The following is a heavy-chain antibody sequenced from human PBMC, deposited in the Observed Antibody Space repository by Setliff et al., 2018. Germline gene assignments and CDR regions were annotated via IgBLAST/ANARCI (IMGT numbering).Heavy chain of an antibody. CDR3: ARTSRDGATYMDV. Sequence: SETLSLTCTVSGGSMTSYYWSWIRQPAGKGLEWIGRICSSENTIGRICRGSKTHYNPSLQSRVTMSLDTSTNQFSLRLSSVTAADTAVYYWARTSRDGATYMDVWGKGTTVTVSS. CDR1: GGSMTSYY. CDR2: ICRGSKT. J-gene: IGHJ6*03. V-gene: IGHV4-4*07. D-gene: IGHD3-10*01.